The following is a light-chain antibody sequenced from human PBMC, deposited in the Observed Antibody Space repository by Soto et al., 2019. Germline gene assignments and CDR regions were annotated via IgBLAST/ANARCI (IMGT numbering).Light chain of an antibody. J-gene: IGKJ1*01. CDR2: DAS. CDR3: QQYNSYSKT. Sequence: IQVTQSPSPLSASVGDRFTMTCRASQTIGSWLAWYQQKPRKAPKLLICDASSLESGVTSRFSGSGSGTEFTLTISSLQPDDFATYYCQQYNSYSKTFGQGTKVDIK. V-gene: IGKV1-5*01. CDR1: QTIGSW.